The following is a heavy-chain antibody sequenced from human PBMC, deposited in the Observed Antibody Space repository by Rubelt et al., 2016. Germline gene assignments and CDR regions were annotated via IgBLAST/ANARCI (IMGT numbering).Heavy chain of an antibody. J-gene: IGHJ4*02. CDR2: IYYSGST. CDR3: ARHGGVLEAAGGDYYFDY. CDR1: GGSISSSSYY. V-gene: IGHV4-39*01. Sequence: QLQLQESGPGLVKPSETLSLTCTVSGGSISSSSYYWGWIRQPPGKGLEWIGSIYYSGSTYYNPSLKGLVTISVDTSKNQFSLKLSSVTAADTAVYYCARHGGVLEAAGGDYYFDYWGQGTLVTVSS. D-gene: IGHD6-13*01.